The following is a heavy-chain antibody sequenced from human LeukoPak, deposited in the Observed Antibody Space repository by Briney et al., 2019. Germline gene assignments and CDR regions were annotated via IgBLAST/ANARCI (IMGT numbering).Heavy chain of an antibody. D-gene: IGHD4-17*01. J-gene: IGHJ3*02. V-gene: IGHV3-7*03. CDR2: IKQDGSEK. CDR3: ARDHGDPVLGAFDI. CDR1: GFTFSSSW. Sequence: GGSLRLSCVASGFTFSSSWMSWVRQAPGKGLEWVANIKQDGSEKSYVESVRGRFTISRDNSKNTLYLQMNSLRAEDTAVYYCARDHGDPVLGAFDIWGQGTMVTVSS.